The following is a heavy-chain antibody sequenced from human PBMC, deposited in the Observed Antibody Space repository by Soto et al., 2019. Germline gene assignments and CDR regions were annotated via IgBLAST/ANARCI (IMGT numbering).Heavy chain of an antibody. Sequence: LSLTCAVSGFFISSGNYWGWIRKPPGKGLEWIGSIFHGGNTYYNPSLKSRVTISVDMSKNQFSLKLNSVTAADTAVYYCARARWYDAFDVWGQGTVVTVS. D-gene: IGHD2-15*01. V-gene: IGHV4-38-2*01. CDR1: GFFISSGNY. CDR3: ARARWYDAFDV. J-gene: IGHJ3*01. CDR2: IFHGGNT.